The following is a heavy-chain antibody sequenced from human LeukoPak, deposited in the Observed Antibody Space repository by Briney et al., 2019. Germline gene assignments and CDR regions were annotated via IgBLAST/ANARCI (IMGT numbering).Heavy chain of an antibody. D-gene: IGHD3-22*01. J-gene: IGHJ6*02. V-gene: IGHV3-9*01. Sequence: GGSLRLSCAASGFTFDDYAMHWVRQVPGKGLEWVSGISWTSGTIGYADSVKGRFTISRDNANNSLYLQMNSLRAEDTAIYYCAKDGDDSSGYYPGYYGMDVWGQGTTVTVSS. CDR2: ISWTSGTI. CDR1: GFTFDDYA. CDR3: AKDGDDSSGYYPGYYGMDV.